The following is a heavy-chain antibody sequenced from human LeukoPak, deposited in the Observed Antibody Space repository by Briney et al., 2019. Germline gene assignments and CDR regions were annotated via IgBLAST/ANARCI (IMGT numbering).Heavy chain of an antibody. J-gene: IGHJ5*02. CDR1: GFTFSDSA. CDR3: AKGGQDFDFWRFDL. CDR2: ISDTGGRT. V-gene: IGHV3-23*01. D-gene: IGHD3-3*01. Sequence: GGSLRLSCAASGFTFSDSAVSWVRQSPGEGLEGVSSISDTGGRTYYADSVKGRFTITRDNSRNTVYLQMNQMRAGDTARYYCAKGGQDFDFWRFDLWGQGILVTVSS.